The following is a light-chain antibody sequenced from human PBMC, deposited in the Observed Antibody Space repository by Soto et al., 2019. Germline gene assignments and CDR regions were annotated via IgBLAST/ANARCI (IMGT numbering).Light chain of an antibody. Sequence: DIQMTQSPSSLSASVGDRVTITSRASQAIRNSLGWYQQKPGKAPKRLIYATSSLEGGVPPRFSGSGSATEFTLTINNLQPEDFATYYCLQHDFYPRTFGGGTKVEI. CDR1: QAIRNS. J-gene: IGKJ4*01. V-gene: IGKV1-17*02. CDR3: LQHDFYPRT. CDR2: ATS.